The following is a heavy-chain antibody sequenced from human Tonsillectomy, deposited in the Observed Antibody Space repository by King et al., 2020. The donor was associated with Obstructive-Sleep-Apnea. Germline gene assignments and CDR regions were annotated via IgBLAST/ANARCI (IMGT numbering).Heavy chain of an antibody. CDR2: INPNSGGT. CDR3: ASDLGYCSSTSCYNWFDP. Sequence: QLVQSGAEVKKPGASVKVSCKASGYTFTGYYMHWVRQAPGQGLEWMGWINPNSGGTNYAQKFQGRVTMTRDTSIRTAYMELSRLRSDDTAVYYCASDLGYCSSTSCYNWFDPWGEGTLVTVSS. CDR1: GYTFTGYY. V-gene: IGHV1-2*02. J-gene: IGHJ5*02. D-gene: IGHD2-2*01.